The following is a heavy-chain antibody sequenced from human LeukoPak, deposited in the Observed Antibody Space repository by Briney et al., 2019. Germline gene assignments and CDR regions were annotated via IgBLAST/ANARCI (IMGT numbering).Heavy chain of an antibody. D-gene: IGHD3-10*01. CDR3: ARVRGFGEPYYYYYMDV. V-gene: IGHV1-8*01. Sequence: ASVKVSCKASGYTFTSYDINWVRQATGQGLEWMGWMNPNSGNTGYAQKFQGRVTMTRNTSISTAYMELSSLRSEDTAVYYCARVRGFGEPYYYYYMDVWGKGTTVTISS. CDR1: GYTFTSYD. J-gene: IGHJ6*03. CDR2: MNPNSGNT.